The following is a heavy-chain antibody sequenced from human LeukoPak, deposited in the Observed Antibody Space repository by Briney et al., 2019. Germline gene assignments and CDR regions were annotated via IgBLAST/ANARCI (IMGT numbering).Heavy chain of an antibody. J-gene: IGHJ3*02. D-gene: IGHD2-2*02. CDR3: ARFPYCSSTSCYTGNAFDI. CDR1: GGTFSSYA. Sequence: SVKVSCKASGGTFSSYAISWVRQAPGQGLEWMGGIIPIFGTANYAQKFQGRVTITADESTSTAYMELSSLRSEDTAVYYCARFPYCSSTSCYTGNAFDIWGQGTMVTVSS. CDR2: IIPIFGTA. V-gene: IGHV1-69*13.